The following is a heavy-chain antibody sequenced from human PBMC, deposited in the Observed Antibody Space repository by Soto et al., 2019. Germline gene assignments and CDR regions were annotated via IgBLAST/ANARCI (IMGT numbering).Heavy chain of an antibody. CDR3: AKLTGESY. J-gene: IGHJ4*02. D-gene: IGHD7-27*01. V-gene: IGHV3-30*18. CDR2: ISDDGSNK. CDR1: GFTLSSYD. Sequence: QVQLVESGGGVVQPGRSLRLSCAASGFTLSSYDIHWVRQAPGKGLEWVAFISDDGSNKYYADSVKGRFTVSRDNSKNTPYLQMNSLRAEDTAVYYCAKLTGESYWGQGTLVTVSS.